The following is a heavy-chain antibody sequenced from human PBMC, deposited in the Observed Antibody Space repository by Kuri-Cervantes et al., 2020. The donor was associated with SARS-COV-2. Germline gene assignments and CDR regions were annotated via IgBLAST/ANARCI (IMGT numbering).Heavy chain of an antibody. D-gene: IGHD1-26*01. CDR3: ARGGAIFDY. Sequence: LRLSCTVSGGSISSYYWSWIRQPPGKGLEWIGYIYYSGSTNYNPSLKSRVTISVDTSKNQFSLKLSSVTAADTAVYYCARGGAIFDYWGQGTLVTVSS. J-gene: IGHJ4*02. V-gene: IGHV4-59*12. CDR1: GGSISSYY. CDR2: IYYSGST.